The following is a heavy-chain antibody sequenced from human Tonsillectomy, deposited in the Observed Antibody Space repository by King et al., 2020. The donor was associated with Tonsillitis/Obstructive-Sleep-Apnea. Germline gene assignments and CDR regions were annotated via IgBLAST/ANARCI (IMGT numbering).Heavy chain of an antibody. D-gene: IGHD1-20*01. Sequence: LQLVQSGGGLVQPGGSLRLSCAASGFTFSNYAMSWVRQAPGKGLEWVSAISGSGGSTYYADSVKGWFTISRDNSKNTLCLQMNSLRADDTAVYFCAKGGAITGSSWYFDLWGRGTLVTVSS. CDR1: GFTFSNYA. CDR2: ISGSGGST. CDR3: AKGGAITGSSWYFDL. J-gene: IGHJ2*01. V-gene: IGHV3-23*04.